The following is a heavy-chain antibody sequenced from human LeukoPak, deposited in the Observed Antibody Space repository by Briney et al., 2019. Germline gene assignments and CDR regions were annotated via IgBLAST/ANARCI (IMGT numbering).Heavy chain of an antibody. CDR2: IYTSGST. CDR3: ARGFDSSSGWYPAFDI. D-gene: IGHD6-19*01. V-gene: IGHV4-4*07. CDR1: GGSFSIYY. J-gene: IGHJ3*02. Sequence: SETLSLTCTVSGGSFSIYYWTWIRQPAGKGLEWIGRIYTSGSTNYNPSLKSRVTISVDTSKNQFSLRLNSVTAADTAMYYCARGFDSSSGWYPAFDIWGHGTMGTVSS.